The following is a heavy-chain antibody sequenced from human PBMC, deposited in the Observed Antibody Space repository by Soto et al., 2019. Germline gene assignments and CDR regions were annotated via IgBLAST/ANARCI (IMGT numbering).Heavy chain of an antibody. D-gene: IGHD2-2*01. Sequence: QIHLVQSGSEVREPGASVTVSCKASGYTFTNYGFTWVRQAPGQGLEWMGWISAYNGNTNLAQKFQGRVTMTTDTSTSTDYMELRSLRSDDTALYYCVRDCSSTSCPFDYWGQGTLVTVSS. CDR3: VRDCSSTSCPFDY. CDR2: ISAYNGNT. V-gene: IGHV1-18*01. CDR1: GYTFTNYG. J-gene: IGHJ4*02.